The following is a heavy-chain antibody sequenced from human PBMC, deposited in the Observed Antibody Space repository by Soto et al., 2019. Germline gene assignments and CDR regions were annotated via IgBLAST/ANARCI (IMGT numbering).Heavy chain of an antibody. Sequence: SETLSLTCAVYGGSFSGYYWSWIRQPPGKGLEWIGEINHSGSTNYNPSLKSRVTISVDTSKNQFSLKLSSVTAADTAVYYCARDIDWNYSWFDPWGQGTLVTVSS. D-gene: IGHD1-7*01. CDR1: GGSFSGYY. J-gene: IGHJ5*02. V-gene: IGHV4-34*01. CDR2: INHSGST. CDR3: ARDIDWNYSWFDP.